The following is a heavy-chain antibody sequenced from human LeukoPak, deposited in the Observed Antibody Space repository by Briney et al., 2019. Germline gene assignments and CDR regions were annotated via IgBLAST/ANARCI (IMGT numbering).Heavy chain of an antibody. D-gene: IGHD6-19*01. V-gene: IGHV4-34*01. CDR2: INHSGST. CDR3: ARGLGIAVAADY. CDR1: GGSFSGYY. Sequence: SETLSLTCAVHGGSFSGYYWSWIRQPPGKGLEWIGEINHSGSTNYNPSLKSRVTISVDTSKNQFSLKLSSVTAADTAVYYCARGLGIAVAADYWGQGTLVTVSS. J-gene: IGHJ4*02.